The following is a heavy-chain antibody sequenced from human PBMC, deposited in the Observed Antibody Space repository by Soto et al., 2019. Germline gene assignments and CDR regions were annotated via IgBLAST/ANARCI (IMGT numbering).Heavy chain of an antibody. Sequence: XSVKVSCEASGYTFNRYTMNWVRQAPGQSLEWMGWINPDNGNTKSSQKFQDRVIITRDTSASTAYMDLSSLRSEDTAVYYCARGIATGQLDHWGQGTLVTVSS. CDR1: GYTFNRYT. J-gene: IGHJ5*02. CDR2: INPDNGNT. V-gene: IGHV1-3*01. CDR3: ARGIATGQLDH. D-gene: IGHD2-15*01.